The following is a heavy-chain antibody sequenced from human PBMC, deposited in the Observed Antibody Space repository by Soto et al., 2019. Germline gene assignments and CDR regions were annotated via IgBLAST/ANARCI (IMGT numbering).Heavy chain of an antibody. D-gene: IGHD3-10*01. CDR3: ARDSGYRAEYYYGMDV. Sequence: SETLSLTCAVYGGSFSGYYWSWIRQPPGKGLEWIGEINHSGSTNYNPSLKSRVTISVDTSKNQFSLKLSPVTAADTAVYYCARDSGYRAEYYYGMDVWGQGTTVTVSS. J-gene: IGHJ6*02. CDR2: INHSGST. V-gene: IGHV4-34*01. CDR1: GGSFSGYY.